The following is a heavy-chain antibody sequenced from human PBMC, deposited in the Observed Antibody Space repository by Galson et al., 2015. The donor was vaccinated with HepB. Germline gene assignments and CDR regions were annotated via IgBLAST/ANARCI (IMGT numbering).Heavy chain of an antibody. J-gene: IGHJ5*02. V-gene: IGHV5-51*01. CDR1: GYSFTSYW. CDR2: IYPGDSDT. Sequence: QSGAEVKKPGESLKISCKGSGYSFTSYWIGWVRQMPGKGLEWMGIIYPGDSDTRYSPSFQGQITISADKSISTAYLQWSSLKASDTAMYYCARTAELWGSYRFNWFDPWGQGTLVTVSS. CDR3: ARTAELWGSYRFNWFDP. D-gene: IGHD3-16*02.